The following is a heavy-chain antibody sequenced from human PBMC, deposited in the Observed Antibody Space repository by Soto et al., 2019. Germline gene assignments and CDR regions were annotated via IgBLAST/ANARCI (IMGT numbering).Heavy chain of an antibody. CDR2: IDWDDDK. CDR3: ARIFGAGASFFDY. CDR1: GFSLSTTGMC. V-gene: IGHV2-70*01. J-gene: IGHJ4*02. D-gene: IGHD3-16*01. Sequence: XVPTLVNPTQSLTLTCAFSGFSLSTTGMCVSWIRQSPGKALECLALIDWDDDKYYSTSLKTRLNISKDTSKHQVVLTMTNMDHVDTATYYCARIFGAGASFFDYWGQGTQVTAPQ.